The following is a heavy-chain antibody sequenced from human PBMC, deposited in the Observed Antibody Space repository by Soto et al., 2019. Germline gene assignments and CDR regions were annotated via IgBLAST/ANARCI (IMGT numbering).Heavy chain of an antibody. CDR3: ARDPGCGAPFDY. CDR2: IYYSGST. V-gene: IGHV4-59*01. D-gene: IGHD2-21*01. Sequence: SETLSLTCTVSGGSISSYYWSWIRQPPGKGLEWIGYIYYSGSTNYNPSLKSRVTISVDTSKNQFSLKLSSVTAADTAVYYCARDPGCGAPFDYWGKGTRVTV. J-gene: IGHJ4*02. CDR1: GGSISSYY.